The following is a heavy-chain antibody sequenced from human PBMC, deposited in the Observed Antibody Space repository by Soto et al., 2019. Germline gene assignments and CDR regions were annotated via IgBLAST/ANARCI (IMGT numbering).Heavy chain of an antibody. J-gene: IGHJ4*02. CDR1: GFTFSSYP. V-gene: IGHV3-23*01. Sequence: AGGSLRLSCAASGFTFSSYPMSWVRQAPGQGLEWVSGIVASGGITYHADSVKGRFTISRDNSKNTLYLQMNSLRAEDTAVYYCAKNSAATIRVGYDYWGQGTLVTVSS. D-gene: IGHD5-12*01. CDR3: AKNSAATIRVGYDY. CDR2: IVASGGIT.